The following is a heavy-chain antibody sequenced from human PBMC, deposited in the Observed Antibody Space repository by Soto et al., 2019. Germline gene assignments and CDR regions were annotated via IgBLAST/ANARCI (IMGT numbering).Heavy chain of an antibody. Sequence: QVQLVESGGGVVQPRRSLRLSCAASGFTFSSYAMHWVRQAPGKGLEWVAVISYDGSNKYYADSVKGRFTISRDNSKNTLYLQMNSLRAEDTAVYYCARDRDYGDYGLPDDAFDIWGQGTMVTVSS. D-gene: IGHD4-17*01. CDR2: ISYDGSNK. CDR3: ARDRDYGDYGLPDDAFDI. J-gene: IGHJ3*02. CDR1: GFTFSSYA. V-gene: IGHV3-30-3*01.